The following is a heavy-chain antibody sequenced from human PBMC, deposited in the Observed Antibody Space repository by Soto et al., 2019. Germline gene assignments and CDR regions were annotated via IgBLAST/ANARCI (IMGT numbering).Heavy chain of an antibody. CDR2: IYPGDSDT. CDR1: GYSFTSYW. V-gene: IGHV5-51*01. CDR3: ARSYSSSRGPLGYYYYGMDV. Sequence: PGESLKISCKGSGYSFTSYWLGWVRQMPGKGLELMGIIYPGDSDTRYSPSFQGQVTISADKSISTAYLQWSSLKASDTAMYYCARSYSSSRGPLGYYYYGMDVWGQGTTVTVSS. D-gene: IGHD6-6*01. J-gene: IGHJ6*02.